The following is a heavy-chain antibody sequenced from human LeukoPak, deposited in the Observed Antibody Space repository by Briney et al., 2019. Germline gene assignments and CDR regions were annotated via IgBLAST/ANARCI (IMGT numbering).Heavy chain of an antibody. D-gene: IGHD6-13*01. J-gene: IGHJ2*01. CDR2: KDYSGST. CDR3: ARVYYSSSYDYWYFDL. CDR1: GGSISRYY. Sequence: SETLSLTCTVSGGSISRYYWSWIRQPPGKGLEWIGYKDYSGSTNYNRSLKSRVTISVDTSKNQFSLKLSSVTAADMAVYYCARVYYSSSYDYWYFDLWGRGTLVTVSS. V-gene: IGHV4-59*01.